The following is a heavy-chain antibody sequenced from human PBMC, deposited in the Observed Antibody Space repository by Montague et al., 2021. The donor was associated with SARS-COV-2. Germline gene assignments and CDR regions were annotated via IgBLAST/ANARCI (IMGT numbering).Heavy chain of an antibody. CDR2: IYSSGST. Sequence: SETLSLTCTVSGGSISSSSYYWGWIRQPPGKGLEWIGGIYSSGSTYYNPSLKSRVTISVDTSKNQFSLKLSSVTAADTAVYYCAREIGYCSSTSCYEGYAFDYWGQGTLVSVSS. CDR3: AREIGYCSSTSCYEGYAFDY. CDR1: GGSISSSSYY. V-gene: IGHV4-39*02. J-gene: IGHJ4*02. D-gene: IGHD2-2*01.